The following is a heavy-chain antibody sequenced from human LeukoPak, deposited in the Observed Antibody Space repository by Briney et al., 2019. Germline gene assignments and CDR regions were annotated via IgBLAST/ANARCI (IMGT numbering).Heavy chain of an antibody. D-gene: IGHD3-10*01. CDR3: ANMVRGCISMLSHFLS. CDR1: GFSITTYF. V-gene: IGHV4-59*01. J-gene: IGHJ4*02. Sequence: SETLSLTCTVSGFSITTYFWSWVRQPPGKGLEWIGYIYYTGSTNYNPSLKSRVTMSVDTSKNQFSLNLSSVTAADTAMYYCANMVRGCISMLSHFLSWGQGTLVTVSS. CDR2: IYYTGST.